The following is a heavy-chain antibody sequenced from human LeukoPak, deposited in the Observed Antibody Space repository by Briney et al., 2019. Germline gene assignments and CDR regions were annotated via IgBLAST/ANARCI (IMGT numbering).Heavy chain of an antibody. CDR1: GFTFNRNV. J-gene: IGHJ4*02. V-gene: IGHV3-23*01. D-gene: IGHD4-11*01. CDR3: AKDDSMTLDHFDT. CDR2: INYSGGHT. Sequence: GGSLRLTCVVSGFTFNRNVMSWVRQAPGKGLEWVSGINYSGGHTHYADSVKGRFTISRDNSKNTLSLQMNSLRAEDTAVYYCAKDDSMTLDHFDTWGQGTLVTVSS.